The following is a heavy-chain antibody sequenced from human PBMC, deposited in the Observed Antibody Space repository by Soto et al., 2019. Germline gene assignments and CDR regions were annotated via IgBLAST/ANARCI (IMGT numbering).Heavy chain of an antibody. Sequence: PGWSLRLSCAAFGFTYRSYDMHWVRHVPGKGLEWVSSLGGAGAREYAGSVRGRFTISRDNAKNSLYLQMDSLRVADTAVYYCTRATFGVGMDLWGQGTTVTVSS. CDR1: GFTYRSYD. D-gene: IGHD3-10*01. J-gene: IGHJ6*02. CDR3: TRATFGVGMDL. CDR2: LGGAGAR. V-gene: IGHV3-13*01.